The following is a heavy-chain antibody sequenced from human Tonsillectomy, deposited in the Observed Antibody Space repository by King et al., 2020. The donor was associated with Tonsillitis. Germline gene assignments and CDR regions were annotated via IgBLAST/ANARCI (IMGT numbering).Heavy chain of an antibody. D-gene: IGHD4-17*01. CDR1: GDSISSRNW. Sequence: VQLQESGPGLVKPSGTLSLTCVVSGDSISSRNWWNWVRQSPGKGLEWIGEIYHSGITNFTPSLKSRVTISVDKPNNQFSLELRSVTAADTAVYHCARVRYYGDVKAFDIWGQGTMVIVSS. J-gene: IGHJ3*02. CDR2: IYHSGIT. V-gene: IGHV4-4*02. CDR3: ARVRYYGDVKAFDI.